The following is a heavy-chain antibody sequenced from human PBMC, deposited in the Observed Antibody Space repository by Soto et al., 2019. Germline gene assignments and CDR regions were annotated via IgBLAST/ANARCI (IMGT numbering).Heavy chain of an antibody. CDR1: GYTFTSYG. CDR2: ISAYNGNT. J-gene: IGHJ5*02. CDR3: ARDRVTRTGYWFDP. Sequence: ASVKVSCKASGYTFTSYGISWVRQAPGQGLEWMGWISAYNGNTNYAQKLQGRVTMTTAPSQSTADMELRSLRSDNTAVYYCARDRVTRTGYWFDPWGQGTLVTVSS. V-gene: IGHV1-18*04. D-gene: IGHD1-7*01.